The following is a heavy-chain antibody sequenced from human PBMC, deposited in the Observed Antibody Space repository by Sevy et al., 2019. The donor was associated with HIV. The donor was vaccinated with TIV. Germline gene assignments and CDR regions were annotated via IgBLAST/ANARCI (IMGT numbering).Heavy chain of an antibody. CDR1: GFTFSSLA. D-gene: IGHD3-10*01. V-gene: IGHV3-23*01. J-gene: IGHJ4*02. CDR3: AKDLENAGIDPGY. CDR2: ISGRGDST. Sequence: GESLKISCAASGFTFSSLAMSWVRQAPGKGLEWVSAISGRGDSTYYTDSVRGRFTISRDNSKNTLYLQLNSLRAEDTALYYCAKDLENAGIDPGYWAQGTLVTVSS.